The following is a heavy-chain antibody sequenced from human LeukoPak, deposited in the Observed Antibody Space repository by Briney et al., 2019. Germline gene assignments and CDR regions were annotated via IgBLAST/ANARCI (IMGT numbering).Heavy chain of an antibody. D-gene: IGHD3-22*01. V-gene: IGHV3-53*01. CDR3: AREARVLDSHDAFDI. J-gene: IGHJ3*02. CDR2: IYSGGST. Sequence: GGSLRLSCAASGFTFSSYSMSWVRQAPGKGLEGVSVIYSGGSTYYADSVKGRFTISRDNSKNTLYLQMNSLRAEDTAVYYCAREARVLDSHDAFDIWGQGTMVTVSS. CDR1: GFTFSSYS.